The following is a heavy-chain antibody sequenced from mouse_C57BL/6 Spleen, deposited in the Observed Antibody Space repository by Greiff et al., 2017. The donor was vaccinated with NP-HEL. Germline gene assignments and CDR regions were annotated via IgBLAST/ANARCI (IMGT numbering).Heavy chain of an antibody. CDR3: AREGYDYDGAMDY. Sequence: QVQLQQPGAELVKPGASVKLSCKASGYTFTSYWITWVKQRPGQGLEWIGDIYPGSGSTNYNEKFKSKATLTVDTSSSTAYMQLSSLTSEDSAVYYCAREGYDYDGAMDYWGQGTSVTVSS. D-gene: IGHD2-4*01. CDR2: IYPGSGST. J-gene: IGHJ4*01. CDR1: GYTFTSYW. V-gene: IGHV1-55*01.